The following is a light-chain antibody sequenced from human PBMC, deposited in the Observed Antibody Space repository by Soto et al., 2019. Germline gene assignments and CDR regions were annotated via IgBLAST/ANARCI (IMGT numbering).Light chain of an antibody. CDR2: DVS. CDR1: RSYVGGYNY. CDR3: SSYTSSSTLV. J-gene: IGLJ1*01. Sequence: QSALTQPASVSGSPGQSITISCTGTRSYVGGYNYVSWYQQHPGKAPKLMIYDVSNRPSGVSNRFSGSKSGNTASLTISGLQAEDEADYYCSSYTSSSTLVFGTGTKLTVL. V-gene: IGLV2-14*01.